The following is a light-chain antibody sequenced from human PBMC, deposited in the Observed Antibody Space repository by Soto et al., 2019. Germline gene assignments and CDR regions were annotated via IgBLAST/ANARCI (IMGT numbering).Light chain of an antibody. CDR2: GAS. V-gene: IGKV1-39*01. CDR3: QQGYRTPT. CDR1: QSIKMF. J-gene: IGKJ5*01. Sequence: DIEMTQSPSPLSAFVGDTVTVICRARQSIKMFLNWYQQKPGKAPKLLMHGASILERGVPSRLSGSASGTEFVLTISNLQPEDFAIYFCQQGYRTPTFGQGTRLEIK.